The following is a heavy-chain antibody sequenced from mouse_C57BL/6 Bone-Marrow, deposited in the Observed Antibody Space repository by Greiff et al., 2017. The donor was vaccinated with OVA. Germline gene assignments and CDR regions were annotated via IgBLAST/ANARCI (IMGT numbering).Heavy chain of an antibody. CDR3: AREDYSNYVYFDY. Sequence: EVKVEESGGGLVKPGGSLKLSCAASGFTFSDYGMHWVRQAPEKGLEWVAYISSGSSTINYAATVKGRFNISRDNAKNTLFLQMTSLRSEDTSMYYCAREDYSNYVYFDYWGQGTTLTVSS. CDR1: GFTFSDYG. D-gene: IGHD2-5*01. V-gene: IGHV5-17*01. CDR2: ISSGSSTI. J-gene: IGHJ2*01.